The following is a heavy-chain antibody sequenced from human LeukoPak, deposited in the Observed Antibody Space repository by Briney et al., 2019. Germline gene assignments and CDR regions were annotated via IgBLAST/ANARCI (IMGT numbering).Heavy chain of an antibody. D-gene: IGHD3-10*01. CDR3: ARGRITMVRGVNPYFDY. Sequence: ASVKVSCKASGYTFTSYYMHWVRQAPGQGLQWMGIISPSGGSTTYAQKLQGRVTMTRDTSTSTVYMELSSLRSEDTAVYYCARGRITMVRGVNPYFDYWGQGTLVTVSS. J-gene: IGHJ4*02. CDR2: ISPSGGST. V-gene: IGHV1-46*04. CDR1: GYTFTSYY.